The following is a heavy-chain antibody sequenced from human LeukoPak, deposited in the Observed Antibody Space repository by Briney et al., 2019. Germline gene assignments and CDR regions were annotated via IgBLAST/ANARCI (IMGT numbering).Heavy chain of an antibody. J-gene: IGHJ3*01. CDR3: AKIVHGLVTVSGLDVFDV. V-gene: IGHV3-30*02. D-gene: IGHD2-21*02. Sequence: GGSLRLSCAASGFSFSTYGMHWVRQAPGKGLEWVAFVRFEGTEKYYADSVKGRFIISRDNSRNTLSLQMNSLRGEDTAVYYCAKIVHGLVTVSGLDVFDVWGQGTMVTVSS. CDR2: VRFEGTEK. CDR1: GFSFSTYG.